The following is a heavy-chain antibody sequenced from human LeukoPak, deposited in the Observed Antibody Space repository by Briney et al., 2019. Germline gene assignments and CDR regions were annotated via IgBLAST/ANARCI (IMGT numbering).Heavy chain of an antibody. CDR1: GGSISSGSYY. CDR2: IYHSGST. CDR3: ARGPERIVPRTRPWFDP. D-gene: IGHD2-2*01. J-gene: IGHJ5*02. Sequence: SETLSLTCTVSGGSISSGSYYWGWIRQPPGKGLGWIGCIYHSGSTTYNPSLKSRVTISVDTSKNQFSLKLSSVTAADTAVYYCARGPERIVPRTRPWFDPWGQGTLVTVSS. V-gene: IGHV4-39*07.